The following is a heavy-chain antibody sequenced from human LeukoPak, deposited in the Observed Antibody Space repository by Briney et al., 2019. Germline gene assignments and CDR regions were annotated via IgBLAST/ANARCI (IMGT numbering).Heavy chain of an antibody. D-gene: IGHD4/OR15-4a*01. V-gene: IGHV3-30*04. CDR3: ARGSFYYGDNYNKRAFGQPFDS. CDR1: GFTFTSYA. J-gene: IGHJ4*02. Sequence: SGTSLRLSWAASGFTFTSYALHWVRQAPGKGLDWLSDISYDGTDKNYADSVRGRFTISRDNSKNTLYLQINSLRAEDTAIYYCARGSFYYGDNYNKRAFGQPFDSWGQGTLVTVSS. CDR2: ISYDGTDK.